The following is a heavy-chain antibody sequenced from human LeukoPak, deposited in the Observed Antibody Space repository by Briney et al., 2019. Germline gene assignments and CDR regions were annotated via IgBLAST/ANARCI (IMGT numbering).Heavy chain of an antibody. J-gene: IGHJ6*02. V-gene: IGHV3-23*01. D-gene: IGHD3-10*01. Sequence: PGGSLRLSCAASGFTFSSYAMSWVRQAPGKGLEWVSAISGSGGSTCYADSVKGRFTISRDNSKNTLYLQMNSLRAEDTAVYYCAKDSATMVRGVIYYYYGMDVWGQGTTVTVSS. CDR1: GFTFSSYA. CDR2: ISGSGGST. CDR3: AKDSATMVRGVIYYYYGMDV.